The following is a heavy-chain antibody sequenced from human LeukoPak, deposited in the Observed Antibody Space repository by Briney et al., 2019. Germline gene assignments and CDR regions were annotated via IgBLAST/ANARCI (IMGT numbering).Heavy chain of an antibody. J-gene: IGHJ6*02. V-gene: IGHV5-51*01. CDR3: ARHGPNYYGSGSYYKGYYYYYGMDV. CDR1: GYSFTSYW. D-gene: IGHD3-10*01. CDR2: IYPGDSDT. Sequence: PGESLKISCKGSGYSFTSYWIGWVRQMPGKGLEWMGIIYPGDSDTRYSPSFQGQVTISADKSISTAYLQWSSLKASDTAMYYCARHGPNYYGSGSYYKGYYYYYGMDVWGQGTTVTVSS.